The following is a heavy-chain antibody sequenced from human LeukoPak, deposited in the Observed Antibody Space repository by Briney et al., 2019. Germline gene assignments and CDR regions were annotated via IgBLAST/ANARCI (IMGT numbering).Heavy chain of an antibody. Sequence: ASVKVSCKASGYTFTSYDINWVRQATGQGLEWMGWMNPNSGNTGYAQKFQGRVTMTRNTSISTAYMELSSLRSEHTAVYYCARGGYSGYDSNYWGQGTLVTVSS. J-gene: IGHJ4*02. CDR2: MNPNSGNT. V-gene: IGHV1-8*01. CDR3: ARGGYSGYDSNY. CDR1: GYTFTSYD. D-gene: IGHD5-12*01.